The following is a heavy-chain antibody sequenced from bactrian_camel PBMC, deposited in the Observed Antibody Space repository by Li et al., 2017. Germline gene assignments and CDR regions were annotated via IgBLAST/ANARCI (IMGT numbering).Heavy chain of an antibody. CDR1: GFTFSAFA. V-gene: IGHV3S31*01. CDR3: AAGSDLGY. Sequence: DVQLVESGGGLVQPGGSLRLSCAASGFTFSAFAMGWVRQAPGKGLEWVSIINRGGTTYYADSMKGRLTISRDNAKNTLYLEMNSLNSEDTAVYYCAAGSDLGYWGQGTQVTVS. CDR2: IINRGGTT. J-gene: IGHJ6*01.